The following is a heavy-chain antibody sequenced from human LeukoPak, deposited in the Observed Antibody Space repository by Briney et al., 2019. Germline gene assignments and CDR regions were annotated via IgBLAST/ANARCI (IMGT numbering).Heavy chain of an antibody. D-gene: IGHD3/OR15-3a*01. J-gene: IGHJ4*02. CDR1: GGSISSYY. Sequence: SETLSLTCTVSGGSISSYYWSWIRQPAGEGLEWIGRIYSSGRTHYSPSLKSRVTISVDTSRNQFSLRLSSVTAADTAVYYCARQTGSGLFILPGGQGTLVTVSS. CDR3: ARQTGSGLFILP. CDR2: IYSSGRT. V-gene: IGHV4-4*07.